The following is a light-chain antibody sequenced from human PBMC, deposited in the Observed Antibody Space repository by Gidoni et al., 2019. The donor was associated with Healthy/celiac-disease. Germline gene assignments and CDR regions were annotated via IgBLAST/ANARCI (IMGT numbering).Light chain of an antibody. CDR2: RNN. CDR3: AAWDDSLSGVV. CDR1: SSNLGSNY. Sequence: QSVLTQPPSPSGPPGQRVTISCSGSSSNLGSNYVYWYQQLPGTAPKLLIYRNNQRPSGVPDRFSGSKSGTSASLAISGLRSEDEADYYCAAWDDSLSGVVFGGGTKLTVL. J-gene: IGLJ2*01. V-gene: IGLV1-47*01.